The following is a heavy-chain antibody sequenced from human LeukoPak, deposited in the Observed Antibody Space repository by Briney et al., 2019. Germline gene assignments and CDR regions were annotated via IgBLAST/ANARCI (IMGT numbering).Heavy chain of an antibody. J-gene: IGHJ3*02. CDR2: IKQGGREK. CDR3: ARVAWGNDAFDI. D-gene: IGHD3-16*01. Sequence: GGSLRLSCAASGFTFSSYWMSWVRQATGKGLGGVANIKQGGREKHCGDCVKGRFTISRDNAKNSLYLQMNSLRAEDTAVYYCARVAWGNDAFDIWGQGTMVTVSS. CDR1: GFTFSSYW. V-gene: IGHV3-7*01.